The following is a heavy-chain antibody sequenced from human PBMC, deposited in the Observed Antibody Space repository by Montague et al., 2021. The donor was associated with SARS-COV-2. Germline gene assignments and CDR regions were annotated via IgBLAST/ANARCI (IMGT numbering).Heavy chain of an antibody. CDR2: IYYTGST. J-gene: IGHJ5*02. D-gene: IGHD3-3*01. CDR1: GGSVSSGIYY. CDR3: ARDRLPGSAEWFLGIDT. V-gene: IGHV4-61*01. Sequence: SETLSLTCSVSGGSVSSGIYYWSWIRQPPGEGLEWIGYIYYTGSTSYNPSLKGRVTISVDISKNQFSLKLTSVTAADTAVYYCARDRLPGSAEWFLGIDTWGQGALVTVSS.